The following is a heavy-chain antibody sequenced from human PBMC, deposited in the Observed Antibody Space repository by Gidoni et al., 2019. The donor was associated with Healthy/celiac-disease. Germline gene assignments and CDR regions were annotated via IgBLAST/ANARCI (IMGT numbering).Heavy chain of an antibody. CDR2: INHSGST. J-gene: IGHJ4*02. Sequence: GLEWIGEINHSGSTNYNPSLKSRVTISVDTSKNQFSLKLSSVTAADTAVYYCARRGEGAVAGHGGVDYWGQGTLVTVSS. CDR3: ARRGEGAVAGHGGVDY. V-gene: IGHV4-34*01. D-gene: IGHD6-19*01.